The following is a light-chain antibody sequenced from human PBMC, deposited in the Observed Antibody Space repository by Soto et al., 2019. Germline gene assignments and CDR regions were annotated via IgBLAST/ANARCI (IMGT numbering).Light chain of an antibody. J-gene: IGKJ4*01. CDR2: AAS. CDR1: QGISSW. Sequence: DIQMTQSPSSVSASVGDRVTITCRASQGISSWLAWHQQKPGKAPKILIYAASSLQSGVPSRFSGSGSGTDFTLTISSLQPEDFATYYCPQANSSPLTFGGATKVEIK. V-gene: IGKV1-12*01. CDR3: PQANSSPLT.